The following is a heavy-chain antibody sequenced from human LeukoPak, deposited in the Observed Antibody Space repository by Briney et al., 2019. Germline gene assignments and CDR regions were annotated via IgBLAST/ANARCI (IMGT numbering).Heavy chain of an antibody. CDR2: IYHSGST. CDR3: ARGFWWELSYYFDY. D-gene: IGHD1-26*01. J-gene: IGHJ4*02. V-gene: IGHV4-30-2*01. Sequence: SETLSLTCAVSGGSISSGGYSWSWIRQPPGKGLEWIGYIYHSGSTYYNPSLKSRVTISVDRSKNQFSLKLSSVTAADTAVYYCARGFWWELSYYFDYWGQGTLVTVSS. CDR1: GGSISSGGYS.